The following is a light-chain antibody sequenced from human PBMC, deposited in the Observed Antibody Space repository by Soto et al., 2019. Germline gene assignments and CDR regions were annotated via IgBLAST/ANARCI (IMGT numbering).Light chain of an antibody. J-gene: IGKJ1*01. Sequence: DIVLTQSPGTLSLSPGETATLSCRASQSVSTSYLAWYQQRPGQAPRLLIYGSSSRATGIPDRFSGSGSRTDFTLTISRLEPGDSAVYYCQQYGDSLWTFGQGTKVDIK. CDR2: GSS. CDR3: QQYGDSLWT. V-gene: IGKV3-20*01. CDR1: QSVSTSY.